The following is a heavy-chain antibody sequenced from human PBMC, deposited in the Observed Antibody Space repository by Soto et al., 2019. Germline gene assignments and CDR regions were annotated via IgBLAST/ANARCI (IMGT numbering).Heavy chain of an antibody. J-gene: IGHJ4*02. CDR2: INAGNDNT. D-gene: IGHD2-2*02. CDR1: GYTFTSYA. CDR3: ASSFTVPSAITY. V-gene: IGHV1-3*01. Sequence: GASVKVSCKASGYTFTSYAMHWVRQAPGQRLEWMGWINAGNDNTKYSQKFQGRVTITRDTSASTAYMELSSLRSEDTAVYYCASSFTVPSAITYWGQGTLVTVSS.